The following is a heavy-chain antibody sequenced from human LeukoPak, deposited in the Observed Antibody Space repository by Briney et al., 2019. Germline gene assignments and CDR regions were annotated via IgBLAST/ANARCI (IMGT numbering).Heavy chain of an antibody. CDR2: ISSSSSYI. D-gene: IGHD3-3*01. CDR3: ARDLSDFWSGYSSDAFDI. CDR1: GFTFSSYS. J-gene: IGHJ3*02. Sequence: GGSLRLSCAASGFTFSSYSMNWVRQAPGKGLEWVSCISSSSSYIYYADSVKGRFTISRDNAKNSLYLQMNSLRAEDTAVYYCARDLSDFWSGYSSDAFDIWGQGTMVTVSS. V-gene: IGHV3-21*01.